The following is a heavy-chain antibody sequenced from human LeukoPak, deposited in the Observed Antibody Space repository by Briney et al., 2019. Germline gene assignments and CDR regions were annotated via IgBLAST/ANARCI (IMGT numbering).Heavy chain of an antibody. J-gene: IGHJ4*02. D-gene: IGHD3-10*01. CDR3: ARDNEASGSGRKFDY. V-gene: IGHV4-34*01. Sequence: SETLSLTCTVSGGSISGYFWSWIRQAPGKGLEWIGEINHGGTINYNPSLKSRVTILVDTSKKQFTLRLSSVTAADTAVYYCARDNEASGSGRKFDYWGQGSLVTVSS. CDR2: INHGGTI. CDR1: GGSISGYF.